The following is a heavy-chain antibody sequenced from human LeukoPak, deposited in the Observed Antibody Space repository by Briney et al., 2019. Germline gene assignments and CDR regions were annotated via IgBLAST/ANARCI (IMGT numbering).Heavy chain of an antibody. Sequence: KPSETLSLNCTVSGGSISSYYWSWIRQPPGKGLVGIGYIYYSRSTNYNPSLKSRVTISVDTSKNQFYLKLSSVTAADTAVYYCARLAVGYYRYFDYWGQGTLVTVSS. J-gene: IGHJ4*02. CDR2: IYYSRST. CDR1: GGSISSYY. CDR3: ARLAVGYYRYFDY. D-gene: IGHD3-22*01. V-gene: IGHV4-59*01.